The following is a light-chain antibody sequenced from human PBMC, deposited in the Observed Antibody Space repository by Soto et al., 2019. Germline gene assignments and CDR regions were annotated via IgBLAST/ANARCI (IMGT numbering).Light chain of an antibody. J-gene: IGKJ4*01. Sequence: EIVLTQSPGTLSLSPGERATLSCRASQSVSSSYLAWYQQKPGQAPRLLIYGASSRATGIPDRFSGSGSGTDCTRTSSRLEPEDFAVYYCQQYGSSPALTFGGGTKVEIK. CDR3: QQYGSSPALT. V-gene: IGKV3-20*01. CDR2: GAS. CDR1: QSVSSSY.